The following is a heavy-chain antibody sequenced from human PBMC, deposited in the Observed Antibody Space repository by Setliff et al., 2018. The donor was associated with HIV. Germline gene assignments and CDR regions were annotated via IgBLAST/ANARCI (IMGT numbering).Heavy chain of an antibody. Sequence: ASVKVSCKASGGTFSSYAISWVRQAPGQGLEWMGGIIPILGLSYYAQNFQGRVTITADESTSTAYMELSSLRSEDTAVYYCARGGAVELWFRYFDFWGQGTLVTVSS. V-gene: IGHV1-69*10. CDR1: GGTFSSYA. J-gene: IGHJ4*02. CDR2: IIPILGLS. CDR3: ARGGAVELWFRYFDF. D-gene: IGHD3-16*02.